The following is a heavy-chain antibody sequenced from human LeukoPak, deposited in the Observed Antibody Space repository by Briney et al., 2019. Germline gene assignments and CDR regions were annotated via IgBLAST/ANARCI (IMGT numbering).Heavy chain of an antibody. D-gene: IGHD3-3*01. V-gene: IGHV3-21*01. CDR2: ISSSSSYI. CDR1: EFTFSSYT. J-gene: IGHJ4*02. Sequence: PGGSLRLSCAASEFTFSSYTMHWVRQAPGTGLEWVSSISSSSSYIYYADSVKGRFTISRDNAKNSVFLEMNSLRVDDTAIYYCAKDAQIFGVINYFDSWGQGTLVTVSS. CDR3: AKDAQIFGVINYFDS.